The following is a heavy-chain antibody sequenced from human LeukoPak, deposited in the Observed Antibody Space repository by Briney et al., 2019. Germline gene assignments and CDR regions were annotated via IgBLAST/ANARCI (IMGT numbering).Heavy chain of an antibody. CDR3: ARATSDYGGSRNFDY. Sequence: SETLSLTCAVSGGSISSGGYPWSWIRQPPGKGLEWIGYIYHSGSTYYNPSLKSRVTISVDRSKNQFSLKLSSVTAADTAVYYCARATSDYGGSRNFDYWGQGTLVTVSS. D-gene: IGHD4-23*01. V-gene: IGHV4-30-2*01. J-gene: IGHJ4*02. CDR2: IYHSGST. CDR1: GGSISSGGYP.